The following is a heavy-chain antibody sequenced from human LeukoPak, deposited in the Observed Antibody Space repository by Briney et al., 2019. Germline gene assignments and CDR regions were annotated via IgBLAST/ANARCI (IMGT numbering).Heavy chain of an antibody. V-gene: IGHV1-2*02. CDR3: ARDLEQLVPLFDY. CDR1: GYTFTGYH. J-gene: IGHJ4*02. CDR2: INPNSGGT. D-gene: IGHD6-6*01. Sequence: GASVTVSCKASGYTFTGYHMHWVRQAPGQGLEWMGWINPNSGGTNYAQKFQGRVTMTRDTSISTAYMELSRLRSDDTAVYYCARDLEQLVPLFDYWGQGTLVTVSS.